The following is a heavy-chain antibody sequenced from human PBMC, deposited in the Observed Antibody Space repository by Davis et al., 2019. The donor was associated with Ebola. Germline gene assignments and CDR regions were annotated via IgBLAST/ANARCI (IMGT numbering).Heavy chain of an antibody. Sequence: MPSETLSLTCAVYGGSFSGYYWSWIRQPPGKGLEWIGSIYYSGSTYYNPSLKSRVTISVDTSKNQFSLKLSSVTAADTAVYYCARSKIFGVVTNYYYYYGMDVWGQGTTVTVSS. CDR2: IYYSGST. CDR3: ARSKIFGVVTNYYYYYGMDV. V-gene: IGHV4-34*01. CDR1: GGSFSGYY. J-gene: IGHJ6*02. D-gene: IGHD3-3*01.